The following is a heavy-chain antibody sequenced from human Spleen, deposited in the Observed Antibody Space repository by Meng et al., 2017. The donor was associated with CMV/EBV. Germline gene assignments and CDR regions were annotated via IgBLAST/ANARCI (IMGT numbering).Heavy chain of an antibody. CDR1: GFTFSSYA. Sequence: LVEAGGGVVQPGRSLRLSCAASGFTFSSYAMHWVRQAPGKGLEWVAVISYDGSNKYYADSVKGRFTISRDNSKNTLYLQMNSLRAEDTAVYYCARDPGAVAITHFDYWGQGTLVTVSS. CDR2: ISYDGSNK. J-gene: IGHJ4*02. CDR3: ARDPGAVAITHFDY. V-gene: IGHV3-30-3*01. D-gene: IGHD6-19*01.